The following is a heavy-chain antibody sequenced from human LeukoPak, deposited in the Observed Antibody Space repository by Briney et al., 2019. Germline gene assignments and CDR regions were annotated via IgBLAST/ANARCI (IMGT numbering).Heavy chain of an antibody. V-gene: IGHV3-48*01. CDR2: ISSSSSTI. Sequence: GGSLRLSCAASGFTFSSYSMNWVRQAPGKGLEWVSYISSSSSTIYYADSVKGRFTISRDNAKNSLYLQMNSLRAEDTAVFYCAKAANYYDSSGYFSGYFYYYYLDVWGKGTTVTVSS. J-gene: IGHJ6*03. D-gene: IGHD3-22*01. CDR1: GFTFSSYS. CDR3: AKAANYYDSSGYFSGYFYYYYLDV.